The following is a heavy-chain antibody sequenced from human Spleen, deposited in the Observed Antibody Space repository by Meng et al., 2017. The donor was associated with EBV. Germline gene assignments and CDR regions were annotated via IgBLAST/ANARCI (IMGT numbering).Heavy chain of an antibody. CDR1: GDSISSNNW. D-gene: IGHD3-10*01. V-gene: IGHV4-4*02. J-gene: IGHJ5*02. CDR2: IYHGGIA. Sequence: QGQLRASGPGWGKRSGTLSLPCPVSGDSISSNNWWSWVRQPPGKGLEWIGEIYHGGIAYYNPSLKSRVTISVDKSKNQFSLNLTSVTAADTAVYYCARFTSMVRGAFDPWGQGTLVTAPQ. CDR3: ARFTSMVRGAFDP.